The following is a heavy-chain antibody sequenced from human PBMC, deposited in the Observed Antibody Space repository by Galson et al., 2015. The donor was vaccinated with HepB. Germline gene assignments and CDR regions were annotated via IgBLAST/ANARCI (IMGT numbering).Heavy chain of an antibody. V-gene: IGHV3-73*01. CDR2: IRSKANSYAT. CDR3: TRTKRINGMAARKVEDPFDY. Sequence: SLRLSCAASGFTFSGSAMHWVRQASGKGLEWVGRIRSKANSYATAYAASVKGRFTISRDDSKNTAYLQMNSLKTEDTAVYYCTRTKRINGMAARKVEDPFDYWGQGTLVTVSS. CDR1: GFTFSGSA. D-gene: IGHD6-6*01. J-gene: IGHJ4*02.